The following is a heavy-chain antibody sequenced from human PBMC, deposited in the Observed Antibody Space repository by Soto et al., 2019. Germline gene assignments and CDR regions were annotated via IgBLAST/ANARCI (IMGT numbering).Heavy chain of an antibody. CDR2: INPGGGST. V-gene: IGHV1-46*01. J-gene: IGHJ4*02. Sequence: QVQLVQSGAEVKKPGASVKVSGQASGYNFISYYMHWVRQAPGQGLEWMGRINPGGGSTSYAQKFQGRATMTRDTSTRTVYMELTNLRSDDTAVYYCARDPEWEDFDYWGQGTLVTVSS. D-gene: IGHD1-26*01. CDR3: ARDPEWEDFDY. CDR1: GYNFISYY.